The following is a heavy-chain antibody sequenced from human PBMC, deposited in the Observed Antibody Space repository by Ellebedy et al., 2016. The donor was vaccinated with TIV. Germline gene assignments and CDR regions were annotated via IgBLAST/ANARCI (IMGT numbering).Heavy chain of an antibody. CDR3: ARADEGDPLDY. CDR2: IDPRGGRI. J-gene: IGHJ4*02. Sequence: AASVKVSCKASGYSFGSYYLHWVRQAPGQGLEWMGIIDPRGGRIEYAQKFKDSVIMSRDKSTNTVYMELSSLRSEDTAIYYCARADEGDPLDYWGQGTLVTVSS. CDR1: GYSFGSYY. D-gene: IGHD3-10*01. V-gene: IGHV1-46*01.